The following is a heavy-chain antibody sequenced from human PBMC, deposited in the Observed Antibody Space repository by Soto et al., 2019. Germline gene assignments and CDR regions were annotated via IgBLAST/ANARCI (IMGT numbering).Heavy chain of an antibody. J-gene: IGHJ6*04. CDR2: IYYSGST. D-gene: IGHD6-6*01. V-gene: IGHV4-59*01. CDR1: GGSISSYY. CDR3: ARDGTAARPAV. Sequence: PSETLSLTCTVSGGSISSYYWSWIRQPPGKGLEWIGYIYYSGSTNYNPSLNSRVTMAVDTSKNQFSLKLSSVTAADTAVYYCARDGTAARPAVWGKGTTVTVSS.